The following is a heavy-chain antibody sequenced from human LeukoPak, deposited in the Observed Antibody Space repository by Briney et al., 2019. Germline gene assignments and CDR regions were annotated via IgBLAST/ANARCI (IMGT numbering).Heavy chain of an antibody. J-gene: IGHJ6*02. CDR3: STGPFDYYGSASYLANGMDV. V-gene: IGHV3-15*01. D-gene: IGHD3-10*01. CDR1: GFTFTNAW. Sequence: GGSLRLSCAASGFTFTNAWMSWVRQAPGKGLEWVGRIKSKTDGGTTDYSAPVKGRFTISRDDSKNTLYLQMNSLKTEDTAVYYCSTGPFDYYGSASYLANGMDVWGQGTTVTVSS. CDR2: IKSKTDGGTT.